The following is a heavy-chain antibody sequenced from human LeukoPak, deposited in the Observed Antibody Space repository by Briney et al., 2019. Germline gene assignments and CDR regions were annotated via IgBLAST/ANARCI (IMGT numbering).Heavy chain of an antibody. CDR3: ARQGYSGSWTDY. D-gene: IGHD6-13*01. CDR2: IYPGDSET. J-gene: IGHJ4*02. CDR1: GYSLSTNW. V-gene: IGHV5-51*01. Sequence: PGESLKISCKGSGYSLSTNWIGWVRQMPGKGLEWMGIIYPGDSETRYSPSFQGQVTISADKSISTAYLQWSSLKASDTAMYYCARQGYSGSWTDYWGQGTLVTVSS.